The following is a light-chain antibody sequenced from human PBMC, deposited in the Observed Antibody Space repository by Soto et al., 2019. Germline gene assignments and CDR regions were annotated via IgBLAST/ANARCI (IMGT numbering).Light chain of an antibody. J-gene: IGLJ2*01. CDR3: SSCTVSTAVV. CDR1: TSDFVNYNY. Sequence: QSALTQPASLSGSPGQSVTISCSGTTSDFVNYNYVSWYQHQPGKAPQLILFEFNNRPSGVSYRFSGSKSGKTASLIISGLQAEDEAYYYCSSCTVSTAVVFGGGTKLTVL. CDR2: EFN. V-gene: IGLV2-14*01.